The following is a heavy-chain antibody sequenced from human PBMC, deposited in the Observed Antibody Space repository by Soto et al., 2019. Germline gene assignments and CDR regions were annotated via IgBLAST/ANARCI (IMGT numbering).Heavy chain of an antibody. V-gene: IGHV3-30*18. Sequence: AGSLRLSCAASGFTFSSYGMHWVRQAPGKGLEWVAVISYDGSNKYYADSVKGRFTISRDNSKNTLYLQMNSLRAEDTAVYYCAKSRSSYYYYGMDVWGQGTTVTVSS. CDR1: GFTFSSYG. CDR2: ISYDGSNK. J-gene: IGHJ6*02. CDR3: AKSRSSYYYYGMDV. D-gene: IGHD3-10*01.